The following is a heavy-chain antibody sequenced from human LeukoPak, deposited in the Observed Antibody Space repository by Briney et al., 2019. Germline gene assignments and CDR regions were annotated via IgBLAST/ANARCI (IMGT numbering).Heavy chain of an antibody. CDR1: GGTFSSYA. Sequence: ASVKVSCKASGGTFSSYAISWVRQTPGQGLEWMGRVNPEDGETIYAEKFQGRVTITADTSTDTAYMELSSLRSEDTAVYYCATDRRGSLYWGHGTLVTVSS. V-gene: IGHV1-69-2*01. CDR2: VNPEDGET. CDR3: ATDRRGSLY. D-gene: IGHD3-10*01. J-gene: IGHJ4*01.